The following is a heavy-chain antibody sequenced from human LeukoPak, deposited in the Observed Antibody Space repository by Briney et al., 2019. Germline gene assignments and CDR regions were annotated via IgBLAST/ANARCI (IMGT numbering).Heavy chain of an antibody. CDR3: ARGRGQWLASRE. CDR2: AFYTGNT. Sequence: SETLSLTCTVSGGSINGGVSYWGWIRQSPGKGLEWIGSAFYTGNTYYNPSLESRITIGVDTSRDQFTLKMKSVTASDTAVYFCARGRGQWLASREWGQGILVTVSS. J-gene: IGHJ4*02. V-gene: IGHV4-39*01. CDR1: GGSINGGVSY. D-gene: IGHD6-19*01.